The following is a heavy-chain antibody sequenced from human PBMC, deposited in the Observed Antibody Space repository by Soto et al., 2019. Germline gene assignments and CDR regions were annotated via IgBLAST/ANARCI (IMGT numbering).Heavy chain of an antibody. CDR3: ARGSTGGWSRGGYFDY. D-gene: IGHD6-19*01. J-gene: IGHJ4*02. Sequence: GGSLRLSCAASGFTFSSYEMNWVRQAPGRGLEWLTHITSSGTNIFYGDSVKGRFTISRDNARNSLSLQMHSLRAEDTAVYYCARGSTGGWSRGGYFDYWGQGDLVTVCS. CDR2: ITSSGTNI. CDR1: GFTFSSYE. V-gene: IGHV3-48*03.